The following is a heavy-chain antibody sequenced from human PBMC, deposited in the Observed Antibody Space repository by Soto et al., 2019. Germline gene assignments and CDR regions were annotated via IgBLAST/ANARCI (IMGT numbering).Heavy chain of an antibody. Sequence: HPGGSLRLSCAASGFTFSSYGMHWVRQAPGKGLEWVAVISYDGSNKYYADSVKGRFTISRDNSKNTLYLQMNSLRAEDTAVYYCAIRTPIHDYGDYYYYYGMDVWGQGTTVTVSS. CDR3: AIRTPIHDYGDYYYYYGMDV. V-gene: IGHV3-30*03. J-gene: IGHJ6*02. CDR2: ISYDGSNK. CDR1: GFTFSSYG. D-gene: IGHD4-17*01.